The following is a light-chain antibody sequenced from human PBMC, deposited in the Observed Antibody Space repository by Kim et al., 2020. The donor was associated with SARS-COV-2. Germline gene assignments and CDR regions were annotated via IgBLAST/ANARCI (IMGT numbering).Light chain of an antibody. CDR1: NMANKN. V-gene: IGLV3-21*01. J-gene: IGLJ3*02. Sequence: PGKTAKITCGGDNMANKNAHWYQQKPGQAPVLVIYEDNNRPAGIPERFSGSNSGNMATLTISGVEAEDEADYYCQALVDSSNRRVFGGGTQLTVL. CDR2: EDN. CDR3: QALVDSSNRRV.